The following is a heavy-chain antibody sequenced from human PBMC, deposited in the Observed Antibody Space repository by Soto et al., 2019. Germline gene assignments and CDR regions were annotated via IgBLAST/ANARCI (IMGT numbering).Heavy chain of an antibody. Sequence: QVQLVQSGAEVKKPGSSVKVSCKASGGTFSSYAISWVRQAPGQGLEWMGGIIPIFGTANYAQKFQGRVTITADESTSPAYMELSSLRSDDTAVYYCARELYSSSPIEFDPWCQGTLVTVSS. CDR3: ARELYSSSPIEFDP. V-gene: IGHV1-69*19. D-gene: IGHD6-6*01. CDR1: GGTFSSYA. CDR2: IIPIFGTA. J-gene: IGHJ5*02.